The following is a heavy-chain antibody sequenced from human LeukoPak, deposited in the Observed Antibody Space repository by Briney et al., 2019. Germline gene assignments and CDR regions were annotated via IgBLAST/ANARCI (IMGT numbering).Heavy chain of an antibody. CDR1: GFTFSTYW. CDR2: INSDGSST. J-gene: IGHJ4*02. Sequence: GGSLRLSCAASGFTFSTYWMHWVRQAPGKGLVWVSRINSDGSSTSYADSVKGRFTITRDNAKNTLYLQMNSLRADDTAVYYCARGSLRLPDYWGQGTLVTVSS. D-gene: IGHD6-19*01. V-gene: IGHV3-74*01. CDR3: ARGSLRLPDY.